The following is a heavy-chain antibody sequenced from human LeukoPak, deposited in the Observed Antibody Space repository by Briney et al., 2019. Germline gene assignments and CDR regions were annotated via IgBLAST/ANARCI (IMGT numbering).Heavy chain of an antibody. CDR3: ARDLIVGTAYAFDI. J-gene: IGHJ3*02. CDR1: RGSISTYY. CDR2: IYYTGTT. D-gene: IGHD1-26*01. V-gene: IGHV4-59*12. Sequence: SETLSLTCTVSRGSISTYYWNWVRQPPGKGLEWIGYIYYTGTTDYNPSLKSRVTISVDTSKNQFSLKLSSVTAADTAVYYCARDLIVGTAYAFDIWGQGTMVTVSS.